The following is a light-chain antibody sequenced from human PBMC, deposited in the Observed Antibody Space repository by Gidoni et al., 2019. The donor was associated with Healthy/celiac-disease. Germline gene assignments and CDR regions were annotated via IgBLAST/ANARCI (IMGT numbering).Light chain of an antibody. CDR3: QQYNNWPPSADT. J-gene: IGKJ2*01. V-gene: IGKV3-15*01. CDR1: QSVSSN. CDR2: GAS. Sequence: EIVMTQSPATLSVSPGERATLSCRASQSVSSNLAWYQQKPGQAPRLLIYGASTRATGIPARFSGSGSGTEFTLTISSLQSEDFAVYYCQQYNNWPPSADTFGQXTKLEIK.